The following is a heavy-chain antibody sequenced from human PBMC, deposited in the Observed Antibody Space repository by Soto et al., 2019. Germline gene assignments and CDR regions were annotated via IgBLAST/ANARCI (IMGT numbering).Heavy chain of an antibody. CDR3: TSTRPGTNVFDI. V-gene: IGHV3-15*01. D-gene: IGHD1-1*01. CDR1: GITLSNAW. J-gene: IGHJ3*02. Sequence: EVQLAESGGGLVEPGGSLRLSCAGSGITLSNAWMNWVRQAAGKGLEWVGRIRSKGDGGATEYAAPVKGRFTFSRDDSENTLFLQMSALKHEDTGVYFCTSTRPGTNVFDIWGPGTMVIVSS. CDR2: IRSKGDGGAT.